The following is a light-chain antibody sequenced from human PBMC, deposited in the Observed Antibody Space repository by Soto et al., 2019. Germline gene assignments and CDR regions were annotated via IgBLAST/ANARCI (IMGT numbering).Light chain of an antibody. Sequence: QSVLTQPPSASGTPGQRVTISCSGSTSNIGSNNVNWYRQLPGTAPKLLLFNNERRPSGVPGRVSGSKSGTSASLAISGLQSDDEADYYCAAWDDNLNVLYVFGTGTKVTVL. CDR2: NNE. V-gene: IGLV1-44*01. CDR3: AAWDDNLNVLYV. CDR1: TSNIGSNN. J-gene: IGLJ1*01.